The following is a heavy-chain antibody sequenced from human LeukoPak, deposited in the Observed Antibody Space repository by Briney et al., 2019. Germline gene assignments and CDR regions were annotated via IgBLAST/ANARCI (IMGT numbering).Heavy chain of an antibody. CDR1: GGSFSGYY. Sequence: SETLSLTCAVYGGSFSGYYWSWIRQPPGKGLEWIGEINHSGSTNYNPSLKSRVTISVDTSKNQFSLKLSSVTAADTAVYYCARGLKTATKSGYCSGGSCRTHYYGLDVWGKGTTVTVSS. CDR2: INHSGST. D-gene: IGHD2-15*01. CDR3: ARGLKTATKSGYCSGGSCRTHYYGLDV. V-gene: IGHV4-34*01. J-gene: IGHJ6*04.